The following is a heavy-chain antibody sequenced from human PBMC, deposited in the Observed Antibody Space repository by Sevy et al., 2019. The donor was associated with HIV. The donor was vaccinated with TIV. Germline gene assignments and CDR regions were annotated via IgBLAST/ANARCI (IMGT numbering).Heavy chain of an antibody. Sequence: ASVKVSCKASGYTFTAYYIHWVRQAPGQGLECMGWINPNSGDTNYAQNFQGRVTMTSDTSISTVYMDLNRLRSDDTAVDYCARVPTIFTEVNWFDPWGQGTLVTVSS. V-gene: IGHV1-2*02. D-gene: IGHD3-3*01. CDR3: ARVPTIFTEVNWFDP. J-gene: IGHJ5*02. CDR2: INPNSGDT. CDR1: GYTFTAYY.